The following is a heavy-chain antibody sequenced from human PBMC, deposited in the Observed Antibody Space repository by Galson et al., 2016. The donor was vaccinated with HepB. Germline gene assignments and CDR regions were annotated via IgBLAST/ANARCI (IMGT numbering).Heavy chain of an antibody. CDR3: AREGGDYSFYYYGMDV. CDR2: INPNADST. V-gene: IGHV1-46*01. CDR1: GYTFTSYQ. J-gene: IGHJ6*02. Sequence: SVKVSCKASGYTFTSYQMHWVRQAPGQGLEWMGIINPNADSTTYAQKFQGRVTMTRDTSTSTVYMELSSLRSEDTAVYYCAREGGDYSFYYYGMDVWGQGTMVTVSS. D-gene: IGHD2-21*01.